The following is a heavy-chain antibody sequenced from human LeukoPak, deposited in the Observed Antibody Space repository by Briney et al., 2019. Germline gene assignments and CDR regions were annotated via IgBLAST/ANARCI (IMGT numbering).Heavy chain of an antibody. Sequence: GGSLRLSCAASGFTFSSYSMNWVRQAPGKGLEWVSSISSSSSYIYYADSVKGRFTISRDNAKNSLYLQMNSLRAEDTAVYYCAKEYYYDSSGYYYEDYGMDVWGQGTTVTVSS. D-gene: IGHD3-22*01. CDR2: ISSSSSYI. CDR3: AKEYYYDSSGYYYEDYGMDV. J-gene: IGHJ6*02. CDR1: GFTFSSYS. V-gene: IGHV3-21*01.